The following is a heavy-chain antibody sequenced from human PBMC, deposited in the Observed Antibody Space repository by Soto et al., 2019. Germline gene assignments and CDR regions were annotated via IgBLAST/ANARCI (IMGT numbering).Heavy chain of an antibody. CDR1: GFTFSSYG. Sequence: GGSLRLSCAASGFTFSSYGMHWVRQAPGKGLEWVAVIWYDGSNKYYADSVKGRFTISRDNSKNMLYLQMNSLRVEDTAVYYCAETRYSSSWHIDYWGQGTLVTVSS. V-gene: IGHV3-33*06. D-gene: IGHD6-13*01. J-gene: IGHJ4*02. CDR2: IWYDGSNK. CDR3: AETRYSSSWHIDY.